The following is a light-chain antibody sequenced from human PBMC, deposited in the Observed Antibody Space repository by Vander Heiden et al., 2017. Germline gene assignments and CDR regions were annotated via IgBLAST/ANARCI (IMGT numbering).Light chain of an antibody. J-gene: IGLJ2*01. Sequence: YELTEPPTVAGSRGQTGSNTCSGGKWGAKNEWWYQQKPGHSPVLVIYQDRKRPSGIPERFSGSNSGNTATLTISGTQAMDEADYYCQAWDISTVVFGGGTKLTVL. CDR2: QDR. V-gene: IGLV3-1*01. CDR3: QAWDISTVV. CDR1: KWGAKN.